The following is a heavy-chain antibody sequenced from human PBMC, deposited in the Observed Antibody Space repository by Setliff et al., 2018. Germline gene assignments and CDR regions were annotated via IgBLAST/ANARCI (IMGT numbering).Heavy chain of an antibody. V-gene: IGHV3-21*04. CDR3: ARPMYYYYYYMDV. J-gene: IGHJ6*03. CDR1: GFTFSTHS. Sequence: LRLSCAASGFTFSTHSMNWVRQAPGKGLEWVSSISRSSTYIYYADSMKGRFTISRDNAKNSLYLQMTSLRAEDTAIYYCARPMYYYYYYMDVWGKGTAVTVSS. CDR2: ISRSSTYI.